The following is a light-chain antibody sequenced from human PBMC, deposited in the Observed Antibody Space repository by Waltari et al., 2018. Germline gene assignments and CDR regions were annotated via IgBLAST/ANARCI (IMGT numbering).Light chain of an antibody. CDR2: GAS. CDR3: QQYGSSGVT. CDR1: QSVSSTY. V-gene: IGKV3-20*01. J-gene: IGKJ3*01. Sequence: ETVLTQSPGTLSLSPGERATLSCRASQSVSSTYLAWYQQKPAQAPRLLIHGASNRATGIPDRFSGSGSGTDFTLTISRLEPEDFAVYYCQQYGSSGVTFGPGTKVHIK.